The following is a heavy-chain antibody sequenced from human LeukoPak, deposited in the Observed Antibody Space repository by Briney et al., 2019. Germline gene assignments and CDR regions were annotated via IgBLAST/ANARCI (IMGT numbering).Heavy chain of an antibody. J-gene: IGHJ4*02. CDR2: IFDSGRS. CDR3: ARSGRTGKGFAIDY. V-gene: IGHV4-59*01. CDR1: GGSIDNYY. D-gene: IGHD3/OR15-3a*01. Sequence: SETLSLTCLVSGGSIDNYYWSWIRQPPGKGLEWVGYIFDSGRSNYNPSLKSRVTISVDTSKNQFSLELSSVIAADTAVYCCARSGRTGKGFAIDYWGQGTLVTVSS.